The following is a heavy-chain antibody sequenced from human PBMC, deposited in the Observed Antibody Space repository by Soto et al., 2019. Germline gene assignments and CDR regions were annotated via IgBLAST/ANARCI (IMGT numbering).Heavy chain of an antibody. CDR3: ARFSLAGTGFLDF. CDR1: GYTFTAYY. V-gene: IGHV1-2*04. Sequence: QVQLVQSGAEVRKPGASVKVSCKASGYTFTAYYLHWVRQAPGQGLEWMGWINSNTGDTGYAQKFQGWVTMTRDTSITTVYMELSRLKSDDTAVYYCARFSLAGTGFLDFWGQGALVTVSS. CDR2: INSNTGDT. J-gene: IGHJ4*02. D-gene: IGHD3-9*01.